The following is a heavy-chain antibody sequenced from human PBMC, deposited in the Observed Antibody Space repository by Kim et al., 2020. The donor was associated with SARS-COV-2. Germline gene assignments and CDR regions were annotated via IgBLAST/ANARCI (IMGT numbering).Heavy chain of an antibody. Sequence: GESLKISCKGSGYSFTSYWISWVRQMPGKGLEWMGRIDPSDSYTNYSPSFQGHVTISADKSISTAYLQWSSLKASDTAMYYCARPGDYYGSGSYRYYYYGMDVWGQGTTVTVSS. D-gene: IGHD3-10*01. CDR1: GYSFTSYW. V-gene: IGHV5-10-1*01. CDR2: IDPSDSYT. J-gene: IGHJ6*02. CDR3: ARPGDYYGSGSYRYYYYGMDV.